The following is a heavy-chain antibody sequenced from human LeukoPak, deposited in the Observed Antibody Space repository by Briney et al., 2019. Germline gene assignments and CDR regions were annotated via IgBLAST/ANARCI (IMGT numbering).Heavy chain of an antibody. J-gene: IGHJ4*02. Sequence: TSETLSLTCTVSGGSISSGGYYWSWIRQHPGKGLEWIGYIYYSGSTYYNPSLKSRVTISVDTSKNQFSLKLSSVTAADTAVYYCARAAPDPFWSGYYPFDYWGQGTLVTVSS. CDR1: GGSISSGGYY. CDR3: ARAAPDPFWSGYYPFDY. D-gene: IGHD3-3*01. V-gene: IGHV4-31*03. CDR2: IYYSGST.